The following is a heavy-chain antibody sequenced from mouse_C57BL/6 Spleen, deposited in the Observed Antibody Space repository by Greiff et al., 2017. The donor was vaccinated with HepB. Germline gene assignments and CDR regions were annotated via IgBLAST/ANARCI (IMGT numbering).Heavy chain of an antibody. V-gene: IGHV1-69*01. CDR1: GYTFTSYW. D-gene: IGHD1-1*01. Sequence: VQLQQPGAELVMPGASVKLSCKASGYTFTSYWMHWVKQRPGQGLEWIGEIDPSDSYTNYNQKFKGKSTLTVDKSSSTAYMQLSSLTSEDSAVYYCARRSYGSSYVWYFDVWGTGTTVTVSS. CDR3: ARRSYGSSYVWYFDV. CDR2: IDPSDSYT. J-gene: IGHJ1*03.